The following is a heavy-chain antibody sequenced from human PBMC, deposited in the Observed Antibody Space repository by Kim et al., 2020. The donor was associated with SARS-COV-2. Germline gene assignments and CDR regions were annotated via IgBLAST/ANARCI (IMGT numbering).Heavy chain of an antibody. CDR3: ARGRGIVVVVAANRGGFDP. CDR2: IIPIFGTA. J-gene: IGHJ5*02. V-gene: IGHV1-69*13. D-gene: IGHD2-15*01. CDR1: GGTFSSYA. Sequence: SVKVSCKASGGTFSSYAISWVRQAPGQGLEWMGGIIPIFGTANYAQKFQGRVTITADESTSTAYMELSSLRSEDTAVYYCARGRGIVVVVAANRGGFDPWGQGTLVTVSS.